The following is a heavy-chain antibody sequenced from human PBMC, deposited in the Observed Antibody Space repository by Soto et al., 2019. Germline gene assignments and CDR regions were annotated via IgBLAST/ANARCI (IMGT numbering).Heavy chain of an antibody. Sequence: SETLSLTCSVSDDSINSDKYYWGWIRQPPGKGLEWIGSIYYRGNAYYNPSLQTRVTISLDKSKNQFSLKLSSVTAADTAVYYCARGGSGDIVVVAAIDYWGQGTLVTVSS. D-gene: IGHD2-15*01. CDR2: IYYRGNA. CDR3: ARGGSGDIVVVAAIDY. V-gene: IGHV4-39*07. J-gene: IGHJ4*02. CDR1: DDSINSDKYY.